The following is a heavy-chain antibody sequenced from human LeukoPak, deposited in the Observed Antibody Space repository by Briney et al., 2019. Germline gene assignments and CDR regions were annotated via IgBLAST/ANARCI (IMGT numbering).Heavy chain of an antibody. CDR1: GFTFSSYA. D-gene: IGHD1-1*01. Sequence: GGSLRLSCAASGFTFSSYAMSWVRQAPGKGLEWVSIISGSGSSTYDADSVKGRFTISRDNSKNTLYLQMNSLRAEDTAVYYCAKNDGSAFDIWGQGTMVTVSS. V-gene: IGHV3-23*01. J-gene: IGHJ3*02. CDR3: AKNDGSAFDI. CDR2: ISGSGSST.